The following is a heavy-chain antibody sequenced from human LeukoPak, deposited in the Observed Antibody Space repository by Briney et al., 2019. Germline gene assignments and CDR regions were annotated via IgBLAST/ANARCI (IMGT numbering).Heavy chain of an antibody. CDR3: ARGSGIVWFGESYRQHNWFDP. D-gene: IGHD3-10*01. CDR1: GGSFSGYY. V-gene: IGHV4-34*01. J-gene: IGHJ5*02. Sequence: PSETLSLTFAVYGGSFSGYYWSWIRQPPGKGLEWIGEINHSGSTNYNPSLKSRVTISVDTSKNQFYLKLSSVTAADTAVYYCARGSGIVWFGESYRQHNWFDPCGQGTLVTVSS. CDR2: INHSGST.